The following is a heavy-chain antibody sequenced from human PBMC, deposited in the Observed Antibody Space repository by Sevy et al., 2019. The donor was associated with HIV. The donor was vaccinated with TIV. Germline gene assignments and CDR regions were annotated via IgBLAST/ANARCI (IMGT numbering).Heavy chain of an antibody. V-gene: IGHV3-30*18. D-gene: IGHD3-9*01. CDR1: GFTFSSYG. CDR2: ISYDGSNK. CDR3: AKDLSVLRYFDWSGDAFDI. Sequence: GGSLRLSCAASGFTFSSYGMHWVRQAPGKGLEWVAVISYDGSNKYYADSVKGRFTISRDNSKNTLYLQMNSLRAEDTAVYCCAKDLSVLRYFDWSGDAFDIWGQGTMVTVSS. J-gene: IGHJ3*02.